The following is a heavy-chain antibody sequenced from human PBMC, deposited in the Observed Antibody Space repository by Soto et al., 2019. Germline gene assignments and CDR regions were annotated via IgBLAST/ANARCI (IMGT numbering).Heavy chain of an antibody. CDR1: GFTFSSYG. J-gene: IGHJ4*02. D-gene: IGHD4-17*01. V-gene: IGHV3-33*01. Sequence: GGSLRLSCAASGFTFSSYGMHWVRQAPGKGLEWVAVIWYDGSNKYYADSVKGRFTISRDNSKNTLYLQMNSLRAEDTAVYYCARDIYGDYAGLDYWGQGTLVTSPQ. CDR2: IWYDGSNK. CDR3: ARDIYGDYAGLDY.